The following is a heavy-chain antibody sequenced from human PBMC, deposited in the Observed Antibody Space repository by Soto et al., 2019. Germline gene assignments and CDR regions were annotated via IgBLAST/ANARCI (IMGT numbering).Heavy chain of an antibody. V-gene: IGHV3-64D*06. CDR1: GFTFTSYA. CDR3: VKDRYVDY. Sequence: PGGSLRLSCSVSGFTFTSYAMHWVRQAPGKGLEYVASISSGGASTYYADSVKGRFIISRDNSKNTLYLQMSSLRAEDTAVYYCVKDRYVDYWGQGILVTVSS. CDR2: ISSGGAST. J-gene: IGHJ4*02.